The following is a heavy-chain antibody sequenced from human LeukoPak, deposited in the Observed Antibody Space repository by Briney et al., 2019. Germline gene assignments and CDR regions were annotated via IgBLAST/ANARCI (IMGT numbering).Heavy chain of an antibody. CDR2: INHSGST. CDR3: ARAVAVGFDY. J-gene: IGHJ4*02. CDR1: GGYFSGYY. D-gene: IGHD6-19*01. Sequence: KPSETLSLTCAVYGGYFSGYYWSWIRQPPGKGLEWIGEINHSGSTNYNPSLKSRVTISVDTSKGQFSLKLSSVTAADTAVYYCARAVAVGFDYWGQGTLVTVSS. V-gene: IGHV4-34*01.